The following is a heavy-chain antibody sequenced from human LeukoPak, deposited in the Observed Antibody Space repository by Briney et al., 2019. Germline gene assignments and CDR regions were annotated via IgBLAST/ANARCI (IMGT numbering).Heavy chain of an antibody. V-gene: IGHV3-64*05. J-gene: IGHJ4*02. CDR1: GFTFKSYA. CDR2: INTNGANT. CDR3: ARSRSEGYFDY. Sequence: GGSLRLSCSASGFTFKSYAMHWVRQAPGKGLEYVSSINTNGANTYYADSVKGRFTISRDNSRNTVYVQMNSLTPEDTAVYYCARSRSEGYFDYWGQGTLVTVSS.